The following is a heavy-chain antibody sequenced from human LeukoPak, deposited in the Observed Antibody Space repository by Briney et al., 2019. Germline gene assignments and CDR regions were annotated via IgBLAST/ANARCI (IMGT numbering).Heavy chain of an antibody. CDR2: IYYSGST. Sequence: SETLSLTCTVSGDSISSYYWSWIRQPPGKGLEWIGYIYYSGSTNYNPSLKSRVTISVDTSKNQFSLKLTSVTAADTAVYYCARVGTEYSSSSALYYYFLDVWGKETTVTVSS. D-gene: IGHD6-6*01. J-gene: IGHJ6*03. V-gene: IGHV4-59*01. CDR1: GDSISSYY. CDR3: ARVGTEYSSSSALYYYFLDV.